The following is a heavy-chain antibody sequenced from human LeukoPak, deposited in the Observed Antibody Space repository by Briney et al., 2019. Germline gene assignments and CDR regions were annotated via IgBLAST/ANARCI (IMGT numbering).Heavy chain of an antibody. J-gene: IGHJ4*02. D-gene: IGHD3-3*01. CDR3: AKDAAIFGVVKKYFDY. Sequence: GGSLRLSCAVSGFTFSNAWMSWVRQAPGKGLEWVSAISGSGGSTYYADSVKGRFTISRDNSKNTLYLQMNSLRAEDTAVYYYAKDAAIFGVVKKYFDYWGQGTLVTVSS. CDR2: ISGSGGST. V-gene: IGHV3-23*01. CDR1: GFTFSNAW.